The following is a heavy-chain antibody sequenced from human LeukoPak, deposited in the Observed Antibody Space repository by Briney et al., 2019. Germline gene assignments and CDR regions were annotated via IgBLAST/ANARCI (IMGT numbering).Heavy chain of an antibody. CDR2: ISYDGSNK. D-gene: IGHD6-19*01. CDR1: GFTFSSYA. CDR3: ARDGSGYSSGWTDY. Sequence: GRSLRLSCAASGFTFSSYAMHWVRQAPGKGLEWVAVISYDGSNKYYADSVKGRFTISRDNSKNTLYLQMNSLRAEDTAVYYCARDGSGYSSGWTDYWGQGTLVTVSS. J-gene: IGHJ4*02. V-gene: IGHV3-30*04.